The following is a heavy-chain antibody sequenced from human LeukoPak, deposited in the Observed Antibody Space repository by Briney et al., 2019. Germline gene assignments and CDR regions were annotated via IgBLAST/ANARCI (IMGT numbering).Heavy chain of an antibody. CDR1: GGTFSSCA. CDR2: IIPIFGSA. D-gene: IGHD3-22*01. J-gene: IGHJ5*02. Sequence: ASVKVSCKASGGTFSSCAISWVRQAPGQGLEWMGGIIPIFGSANYAQKFQGRVTITADESTSTAYMELSSLRSEDTAVYYCASGPNYYDSSGYPRTWGQGTPVTVSS. CDR3: ASGPNYYDSSGYPRT. V-gene: IGHV1-69*13.